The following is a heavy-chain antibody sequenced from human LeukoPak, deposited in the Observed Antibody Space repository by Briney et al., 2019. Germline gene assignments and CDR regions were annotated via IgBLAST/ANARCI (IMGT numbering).Heavy chain of an antibody. CDR3: ADSGSYSSEYFQH. V-gene: IGHV4-30-2*01. J-gene: IGHJ1*01. CDR2: IYHSGST. CDR1: GGSISSGGYY. D-gene: IGHD1-26*01. Sequence: SQTLSLTCTVSGGSISSGGYYWSWIRQPPGKGLEWIGYIYHSGSTYYNPSLKSRVTISVDRSKNQFSLKLSSVTAADTAVYYCADSGSYSSEYFQHWGQGTLVTVSS.